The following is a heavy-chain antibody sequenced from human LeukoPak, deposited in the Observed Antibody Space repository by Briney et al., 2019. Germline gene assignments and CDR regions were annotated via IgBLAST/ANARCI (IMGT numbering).Heavy chain of an antibody. V-gene: IGHV4-59*01. CDR1: GGSISSYY. CDR3: TRVIREWELLTFDI. D-gene: IGHD1-26*01. CDR2: IYYSGGT. Sequence: SETLSLTCTVSGGSISSYYWSWIRQPPGKGLEWIGYIYYSGGTNYNPSLKSRVTISVDTSKNQFSLKLSSVAAADTAVYYCTRVIREWELLTFDIWGQGTMVTVSS. J-gene: IGHJ3*02.